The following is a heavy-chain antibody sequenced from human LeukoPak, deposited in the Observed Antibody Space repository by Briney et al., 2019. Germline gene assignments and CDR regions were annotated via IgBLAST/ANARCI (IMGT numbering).Heavy chain of an antibody. CDR2: INPNSGGT. CDR1: GYTFTGYY. J-gene: IGHJ4*02. Sequence: ASVKVSCKASGYTFTGYYMHWVRQAPGQGLEWMGWINPNSGGTNYAQKFQGRVTMTRDTSISTAYMELSRLRSDDTAVYYCARIRGIAAAGTIDYFDYWGQGTLVTVSS. V-gene: IGHV1-2*02. D-gene: IGHD6-13*01. CDR3: ARIRGIAAAGTIDYFDY.